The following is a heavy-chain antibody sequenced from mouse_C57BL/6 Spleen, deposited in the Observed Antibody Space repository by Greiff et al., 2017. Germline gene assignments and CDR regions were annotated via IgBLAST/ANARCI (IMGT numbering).Heavy chain of an antibody. CDR3: ARHEDWTAQSTGFAY. V-gene: IGHV1-62-2*01. D-gene: IGHD3-2*02. CDR1: GYTFTEYT. Sequence: QVQLQQSGAELVKPGASVKLSCKASGYTFTEYTIHWVKQRSGKGLEWIGWFYPGGGSIKYNEKFKDKATLTADKSYSTVYMELSRLTSEDSAVSFCARHEDWTAQSTGFAYWGQGTLVTVSA. J-gene: IGHJ3*01. CDR2: FYPGGGSI.